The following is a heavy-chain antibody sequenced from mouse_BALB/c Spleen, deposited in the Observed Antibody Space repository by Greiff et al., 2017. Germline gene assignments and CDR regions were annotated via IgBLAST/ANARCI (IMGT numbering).Heavy chain of an antibody. D-gene: IGHD2-14*01. J-gene: IGHJ4*01. CDR2: IYPYNGGT. V-gene: IGHV1S29*02. Sequence: VQLKQSGPELVKPGASVKISCKASGYTFTDYNMHWVKQSHGKSLEWIGYIYPYNGGTGYNQKFKSKATLTVDNSSSTAYMELRSLTSEDSAVYYCARDRYGGTSMDYWGQGTSVTVSS. CDR3: ARDRYGGTSMDY. CDR1: GYTFTDYN.